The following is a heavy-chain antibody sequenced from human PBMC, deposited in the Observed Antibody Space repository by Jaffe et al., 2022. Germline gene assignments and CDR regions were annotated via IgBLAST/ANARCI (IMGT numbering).Heavy chain of an antibody. CDR2: IYYSGST. V-gene: IGHV4-61*01. CDR1: GGSVSSGSYY. D-gene: IGHD2-15*01. Sequence: QVQLQESGPGLVKPSETLSLTCTVSGGSVSSGSYYWSWIRQPPGKGLEWIGYIYYSGSTNYNPSLKSRVTISVDTSKNQFSLKLSSVTAADTAVYYCARGRYCSGGSCLYYYYYYMDVWGKGTTVTVSS. J-gene: IGHJ6*03. CDR3: ARGRYCSGGSCLYYYYYYMDV.